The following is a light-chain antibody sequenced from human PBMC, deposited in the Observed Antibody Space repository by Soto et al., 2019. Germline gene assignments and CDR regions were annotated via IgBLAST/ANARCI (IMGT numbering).Light chain of an antibody. Sequence: QSVLTQPPSASGSPGQSVTISCTGTKDDIGVYDFVSWYQHHPGKAPRLIIYEVVQRPSGVPDRFSGSKSGNTASLTVSGLQAADEGDYFCKSYAGSNTYVFXSGTKLTVL. CDR1: KDDIGVYDF. CDR2: EVV. V-gene: IGLV2-8*01. J-gene: IGLJ1*01. CDR3: KSYAGSNTYV.